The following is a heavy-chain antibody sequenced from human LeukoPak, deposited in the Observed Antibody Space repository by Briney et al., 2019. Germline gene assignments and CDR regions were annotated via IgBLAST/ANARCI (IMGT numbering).Heavy chain of an antibody. J-gene: IGHJ4*02. CDR1: GFTFSSYW. Sequence: GGSLRLSCAASGFTFSSYWMSWVRQAPGKGLEWVANIKQDGSEKYYVDSVKGRFTISRDNAKNSLYLQMNCLRAEDTAVYYCARAYYYGSGSYYPPDYWGQGTLVTVSS. CDR3: ARAYYYGSGSYYPPDY. D-gene: IGHD3-10*01. V-gene: IGHV3-7*01. CDR2: IKQDGSEK.